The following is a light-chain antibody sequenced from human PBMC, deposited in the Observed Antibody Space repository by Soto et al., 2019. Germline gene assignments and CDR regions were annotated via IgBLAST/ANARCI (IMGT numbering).Light chain of an antibody. CDR3: SSYAGSFLH. CDR2: DVL. V-gene: IGLV2-11*01. J-gene: IGLJ2*01. Sequence: QSVLTQPRSMSGSPGQSVTISCTGTSSSIGSYNFVSWYQQHPGKAPKLMIYDVLKRPSGVPDRFSGSKSGNTASLTISGLQAEDEADYYCSSYAGSFLHFGGGTKLTVL. CDR1: SSSIGSYNF.